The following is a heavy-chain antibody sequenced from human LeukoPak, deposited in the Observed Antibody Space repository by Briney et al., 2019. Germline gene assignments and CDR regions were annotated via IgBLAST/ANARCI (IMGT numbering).Heavy chain of an antibody. Sequence: AASVKVSCKASGGTFSSYTIIWVRQAPGQGLEWMGRIIPILGIANYAQKFQGRVTITADKSTSTAYMELSSLRSEDTAVYYCARDRRTPEGEFDPWGQGTLVTVSS. CDR3: ARDRRTPEGEFDP. D-gene: IGHD1-14*01. CDR1: GGTFSSYT. CDR2: IIPILGIA. J-gene: IGHJ5*02. V-gene: IGHV1-69*04.